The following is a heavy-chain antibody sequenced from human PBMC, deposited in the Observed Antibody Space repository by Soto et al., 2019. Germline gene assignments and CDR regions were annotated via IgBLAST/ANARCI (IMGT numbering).Heavy chain of an antibody. Sequence: GGSLRLSCAASGFTFSDYAMSWVRQAPGKGLEWVAGLSGSGVSTYYAESVKGRFTISRDNSKNMLYLQMNSLRVEDTAVYYCAREGSSYSFYYGMGVWGQGTTVTVSS. J-gene: IGHJ6*02. CDR2: LSGSGVST. CDR3: AREGSSYSFYYGMGV. CDR1: GFTFSDYA. V-gene: IGHV3-23*01. D-gene: IGHD6-6*01.